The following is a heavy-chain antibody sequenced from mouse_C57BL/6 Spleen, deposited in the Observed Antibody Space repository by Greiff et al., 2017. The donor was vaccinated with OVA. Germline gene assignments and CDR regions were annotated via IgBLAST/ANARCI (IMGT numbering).Heavy chain of an antibody. CDR3: AREVYYYGSSYGTIDY. D-gene: IGHD1-1*01. CDR2: INPYNGGT. V-gene: IGHV1-19*01. CDR1: GYTFTDYY. Sequence: EVMLVESGPVLVKPGASVKMSCKASGYTFTDYYMNWVKQSHGKSLEWIGVINPYNGGTSYNQKCKGKATLTVDKSSSTAYMELNSLTAEYSAVYYWAREVYYYGSSYGTIDYWGQGTTLTVSS. J-gene: IGHJ2*01.